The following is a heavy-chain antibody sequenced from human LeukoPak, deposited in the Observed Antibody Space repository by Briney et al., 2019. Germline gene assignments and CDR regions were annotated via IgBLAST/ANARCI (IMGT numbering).Heavy chain of an antibody. V-gene: IGHV4-59*01. CDR3: ARGLNLYYYDSSGYYYDAPLYFDY. D-gene: IGHD3-22*01. J-gene: IGHJ4*02. Sequence: PSETLSLTCTVSGGSISSYYWSWIRQPPGKGLEWIGYIYYSGSTNYNPSLKSRVTISVDTSKNQFSLKLSSVTAADTAVYYCARGLNLYYYDSSGYYYDAPLYFDYWGQGTLVTVSS. CDR2: IYYSGST. CDR1: GGSISSYY.